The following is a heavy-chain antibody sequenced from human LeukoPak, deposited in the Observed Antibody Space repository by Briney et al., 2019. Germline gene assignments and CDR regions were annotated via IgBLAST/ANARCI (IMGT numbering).Heavy chain of an antibody. D-gene: IGHD1-1*01. V-gene: IGHV3-30*02. CDR1: GFTFSRYG. CDR3: AKDTTSAYGFDY. CDR2: IRYDGSNK. Sequence: PGGSLRLSCAASGFTFSRYGMYWVRQAPGKGLEWVAFIRYDGSNKYYADSVKGRFTISRDNSKNTLYLQMNGLRPEDTAVYYCAKDTTSAYGFDYWGQGTLVTVSS. J-gene: IGHJ4*02.